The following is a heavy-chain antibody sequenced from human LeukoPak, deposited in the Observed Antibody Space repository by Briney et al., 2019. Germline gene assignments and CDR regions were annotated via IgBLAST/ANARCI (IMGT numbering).Heavy chain of an antibody. CDR1: GFTFSSYA. D-gene: IGHD2-15*01. Sequence: GGSLRLSCAASGFTFSSYAMSWVSQAQGKGLEWVSAISGSGGSTYYADSVKGRFTISRDNSKNTLYLQMNSLRAEDTAVYYCANGDIGSEFDYWGQGTLVTVSS. J-gene: IGHJ4*02. V-gene: IGHV3-23*01. CDR2: ISGSGGST. CDR3: ANGDIGSEFDY.